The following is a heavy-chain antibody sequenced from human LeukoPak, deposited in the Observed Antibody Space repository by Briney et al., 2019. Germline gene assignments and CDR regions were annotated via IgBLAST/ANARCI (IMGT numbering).Heavy chain of an antibody. CDR2: ISGSGEST. Sequence: PGGSLRLSCTASGFTFSSYAMNWVRQAPGKGLEWVSAISGSGESTYYADSVKGRFTISRENSKSTLYLQMSSLRAVDTALYYCAKARGYSSSSENNWFDPWGQGTLVTVSS. J-gene: IGHJ5*02. V-gene: IGHV3-23*01. CDR3: AKARGYSSSSENNWFDP. D-gene: IGHD6-6*01. CDR1: GFTFSSYA.